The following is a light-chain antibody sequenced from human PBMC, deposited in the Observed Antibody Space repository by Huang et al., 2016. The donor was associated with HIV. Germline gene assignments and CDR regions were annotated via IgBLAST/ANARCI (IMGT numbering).Light chain of an antibody. CDR2: GAS. CDR1: QSVNSGY. CDR3: QQYGSSPAT. Sequence: EIVLTQSPGTLSLSPGERTTLSCRASQSVNSGYLAWYQQTPGQAPRLLIYGASTRATGIPGRFSGSGSGTDFTLTSSRLQPEDFAVYYCQQYGSSPATFGQGTKVEVK. V-gene: IGKV3-20*01. J-gene: IGKJ1*01.